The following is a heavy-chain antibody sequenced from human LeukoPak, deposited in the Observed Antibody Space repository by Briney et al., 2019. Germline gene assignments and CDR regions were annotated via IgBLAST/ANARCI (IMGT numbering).Heavy chain of an antibody. CDR1: GGTFSSYA. CDR2: IIPIFGTA. Sequence: SVKVSCKASGGTFSSYAISWVRQAPGQGLEWMGGIIPIFGTANYAQKFQGRVTITADESTSTAYMELSSLRSEDTAVYYCAIKMAAAGSDWYFDIWGRGTLVTVSS. J-gene: IGHJ2*01. V-gene: IGHV1-69*13. CDR3: AIKMAAAGSDWYFDI. D-gene: IGHD6-13*01.